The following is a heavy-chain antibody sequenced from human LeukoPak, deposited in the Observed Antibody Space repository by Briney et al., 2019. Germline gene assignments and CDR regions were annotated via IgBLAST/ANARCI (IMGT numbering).Heavy chain of an antibody. CDR3: ARGGDQDP. Sequence: GASVKVSCKASGYNFGRYDINWVRQAPGQGLEWVGWMNPNSGSTGYAQKFQGRVTLTRNTSITTAYMKLNSLRSDDTAVYYCARGGDQDPWGQGTLVTVSP. D-gene: IGHD3-10*01. J-gene: IGHJ5*02. CDR1: GYNFGRYD. V-gene: IGHV1-8*01. CDR2: MNPNSGST.